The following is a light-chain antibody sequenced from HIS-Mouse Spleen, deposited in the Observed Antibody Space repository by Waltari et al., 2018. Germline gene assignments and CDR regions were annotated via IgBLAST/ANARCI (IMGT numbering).Light chain of an antibody. Sequence: DIQMTQSPSTLSASVGDRVTITCRASQSISSWLAWYQQKPGKAPKLLIYKASSLESGVPSRFSVSGSVTEFTLTISSLQPDDFATYYCQQYNSYSKLTFGGGTKVEIK. J-gene: IGKJ4*01. CDR1: QSISSW. CDR3: QQYNSYSKLT. CDR2: KAS. V-gene: IGKV1-5*03.